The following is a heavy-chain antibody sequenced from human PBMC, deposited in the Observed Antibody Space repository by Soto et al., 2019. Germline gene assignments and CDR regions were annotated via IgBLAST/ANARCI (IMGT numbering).Heavy chain of an antibody. CDR3: ARDSSGYYYYDY. CDR2: ISYDGSNK. D-gene: IGHD3-22*01. J-gene: IGHJ4*01. Sequence: GGSLRLSCAASGFTFSSYAMHWVRQAPGKGLEWVAVISYDGSNKYYADSVKGRFTISRYTSKNTLYLQMNSQRAEDTAVYYCARDSSGYYYYDYWCHRSLVTASS. CDR1: GFTFSSYA. V-gene: IGHV3-30-3*01.